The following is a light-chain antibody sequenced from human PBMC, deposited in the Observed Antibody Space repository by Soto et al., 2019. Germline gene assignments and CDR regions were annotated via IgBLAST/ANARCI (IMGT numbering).Light chain of an antibody. J-gene: IGKJ4*01. Sequence: DIQKTQSPSSLSASVGDTVAITCRASQKINSYVNWYQQKPGKSPRLLIYSASNLQTGVPSGFSGSGSGTDFTLTISSLQTEDFATYYCQQTQSFPLTFGGGTKVDIK. V-gene: IGKV1-39*01. CDR2: SAS. CDR1: QKINSY. CDR3: QQTQSFPLT.